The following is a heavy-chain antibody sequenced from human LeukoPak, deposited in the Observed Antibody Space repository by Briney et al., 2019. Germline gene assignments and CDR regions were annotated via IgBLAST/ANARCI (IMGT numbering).Heavy chain of an antibody. D-gene: IGHD6-19*01. J-gene: IGHJ4*02. Sequence: GGSLRLSCAASGLTVSSNYMSWVRQAPGKGLGWVSVIYSGGSTYYADSVKGRFTISRDNSKNTLYLQMNSLRAEDTAVYYCARDPPRSGLGYWGQGTLVTVSS. V-gene: IGHV3-66*02. CDR2: IYSGGST. CDR1: GLTVSSNY. CDR3: ARDPPRSGLGY.